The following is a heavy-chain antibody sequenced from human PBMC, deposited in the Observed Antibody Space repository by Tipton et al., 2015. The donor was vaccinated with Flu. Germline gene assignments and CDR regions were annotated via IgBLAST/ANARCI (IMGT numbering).Heavy chain of an antibody. V-gene: IGHV3-7*01. CDR1: GFTLSNYW. J-gene: IGHJ4*02. Sequence: GSLRLSCAASGFTLSNYWMTWVRQPPGRGLEWVANINQDGSQKHYVDSVKGRFTISGDNPVNSMYLQMHSLRAEDTAVYYCVRAIYNSDNYSGQGTLVTVSS. D-gene: IGHD1-14*01. CDR2: INQDGSQK. CDR3: VRAIYNSDNY.